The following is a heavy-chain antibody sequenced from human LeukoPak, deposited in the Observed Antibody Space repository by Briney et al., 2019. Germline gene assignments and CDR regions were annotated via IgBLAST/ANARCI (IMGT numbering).Heavy chain of an antibody. CDR1: GFTFNSYA. D-gene: IGHD5-12*01. J-gene: IGHJ4*02. CDR2: ISGSGGNT. V-gene: IGHV3-23*01. Sequence: GGSLRLSCAASGFTFNSYAMSWVRQAPGKELEWVSAISGSGGNTYYADSVKGRFTISRDNSKNTLYLKMNSLRAEDTAVYYCAKDHLGVGYSGYVSQDYWGQGTLVTVSS. CDR3: AKDHLGVGYSGYVSQDY.